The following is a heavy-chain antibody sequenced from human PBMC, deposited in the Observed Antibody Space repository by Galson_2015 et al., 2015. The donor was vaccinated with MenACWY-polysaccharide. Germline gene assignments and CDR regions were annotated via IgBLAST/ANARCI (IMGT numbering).Heavy chain of an antibody. Sequence: SLRLSCATSGFIFSNYWMSWVRLTPGKGLEWLGNIKNDGTAKNYVDSVKGRFTFSRDNTKNSLYLQMSSLREEATAVYYCAKDRHWNSFDCWGQGTLVTVSS. J-gene: IGHJ4*02. D-gene: IGHD1/OR15-1a*01. CDR1: GFIFSNYW. V-gene: IGHV3-7*04. CDR2: IKNDGTAK. CDR3: AKDRHWNSFDC.